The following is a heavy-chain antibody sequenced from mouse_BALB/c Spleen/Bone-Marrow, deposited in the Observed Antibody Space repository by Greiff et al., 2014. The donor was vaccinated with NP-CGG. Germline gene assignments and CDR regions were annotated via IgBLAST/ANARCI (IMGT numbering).Heavy chain of an antibody. Sequence: QVQLKQSGTELVKPGASVKLSCKASGYTFTSYWMHWVKQRPGQGLEWIGEINPNSGRKNYNEKFKSKATLTADRSSSTAYMQLSSLTSEDSALYYCARKKYGNYDYFDYWGQGTTLTVSS. V-gene: IGHV1S81*02. CDR3: ARKKYGNYDYFDY. CDR2: INPNSGRK. CDR1: GYTFTSYW. J-gene: IGHJ2*01. D-gene: IGHD2-10*02.